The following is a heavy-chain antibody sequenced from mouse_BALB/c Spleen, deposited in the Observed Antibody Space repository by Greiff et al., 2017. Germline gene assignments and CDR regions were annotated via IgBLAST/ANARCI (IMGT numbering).Heavy chain of an antibody. J-gene: IGHJ1*01. Sequence: VNVVESGPGLVAPSQSLSITCTVSGFSLTSYGVHWVRQSPGKGLEWLGVIWSGGSTDYNAAFISRLSISKDNSKSQVFFKMNSLQANDTAIYYCARKGGNYVWYFDVWGAGTTVTVSS. D-gene: IGHD2-1*01. CDR3: ARKGGNYVWYFDV. V-gene: IGHV2-2*02. CDR1: GFSLTSYG. CDR2: IWSGGST.